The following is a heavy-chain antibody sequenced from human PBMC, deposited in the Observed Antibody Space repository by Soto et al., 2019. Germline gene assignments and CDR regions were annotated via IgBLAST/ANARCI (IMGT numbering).Heavy chain of an antibody. J-gene: IGHJ6*03. Sequence: SAKVSCKASGGTFSSYAINWVRQAPGQGLEWMGRIVPMFGIPNFAPKFQGRVTMTADRSTTTAYMELSSLRSEDTAVYYCASGPYTSSSGGSYYYYMDVWGKGTTVTVSS. CDR1: GGTFSSYA. CDR3: ASGPYTSSSGGSYYYYMDV. CDR2: IVPMFGIP. V-gene: IGHV1-69*04. D-gene: IGHD6-6*01.